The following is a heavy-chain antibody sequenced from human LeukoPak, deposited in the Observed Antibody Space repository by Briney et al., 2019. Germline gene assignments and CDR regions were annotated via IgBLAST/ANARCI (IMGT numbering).Heavy chain of an antibody. D-gene: IGHD6-13*01. V-gene: IGHV3-23*01. CDR1: GFTFSSYA. J-gene: IGHJ4*02. CDR2: ISGSGDTT. Sequence: GGSLRLSCAASGFTFSSYAMSWVRQAPGKGLEWVSAISGSGDTTYYAGSVKGRFTISRDNSRNTLHLQMNSLRAEDTAVYYCAKDGEYSSSWAYYFDYWGQGTLVAVSS. CDR3: AKDGEYSSSWAYYFDY.